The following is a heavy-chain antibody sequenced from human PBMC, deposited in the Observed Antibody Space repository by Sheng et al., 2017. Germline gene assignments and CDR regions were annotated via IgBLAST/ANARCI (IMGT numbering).Heavy chain of an antibody. V-gene: IGHV2-5*02. CDR2: IYWDDDK. CDR1: GFSLSTSGVG. J-gene: IGHJ5*02. CDR3: AWITAERGVWFGELMPRKINWFDP. Sequence: QITLKESGPTLVKPTKTLTLTCTFSGFSLSTSGVGVGWIRQPPGKALEWLALIYWDDDKRYSPSLKSRLTITKDTSKNQVVLTMTNMDPVDTATYYCAWITAERGVWFGELMPRKINWFDPWGQGTLVTVSS. D-gene: IGHD3-10*01.